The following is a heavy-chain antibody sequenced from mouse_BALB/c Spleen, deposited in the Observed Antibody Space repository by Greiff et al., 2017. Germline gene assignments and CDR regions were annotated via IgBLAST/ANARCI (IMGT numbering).Heavy chain of an antibody. J-gene: IGHJ3*01. CDR3: ARGKADGYYGGFAY. Sequence: VQLQQSGPGLVQPSQSLSITCTVSGFSLTSYGVHWVRQSPGKGLEWLGVIWSGGSTDYNAAFISRLSISKDNSKSQVFFKMNSLQANDIAIYYCARGKADGYYGGFAYWGQGTLVTVSA. V-gene: IGHV2-2*02. CDR2: IWSGGST. D-gene: IGHD2-3*01. CDR1: GFSLTSYG.